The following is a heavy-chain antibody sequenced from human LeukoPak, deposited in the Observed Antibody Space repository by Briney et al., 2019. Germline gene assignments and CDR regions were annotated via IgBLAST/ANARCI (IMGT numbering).Heavy chain of an antibody. Sequence: GRSLRLSCAASGFTFTNHAMAWVRLAPGKGLEWVSTLSDSGASTYYADSVKGRFTISRDNSRNTMYQQMDSLRADDTGVYFCARTPNRDGYSHIDFWGQGALVTVSS. D-gene: IGHD5-24*01. CDR1: GFTFTNHA. J-gene: IGHJ4*02. CDR2: LSDSGAST. V-gene: IGHV3-23*01. CDR3: ARTPNRDGYSHIDF.